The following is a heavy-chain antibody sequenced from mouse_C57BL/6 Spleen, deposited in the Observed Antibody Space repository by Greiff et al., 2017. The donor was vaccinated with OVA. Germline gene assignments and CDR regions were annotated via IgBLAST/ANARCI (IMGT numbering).Heavy chain of an antibody. D-gene: IGHD2-3*01. CDR2: IYPGDGDT. CDR3: ARSVDGYYYAMDY. Sequence: QVQLQQSGPELVKPGASVKISCKASGYAFSSSWMNWVKQRPGKGREWMGRIYPGDGDTNYNGKFKGKATLTADNSSSTAYMQLSSLTSEDSAVYFCARSVDGYYYAMDYWGQGTSVTVSS. V-gene: IGHV1-82*01. J-gene: IGHJ4*01. CDR1: GYAFSSSW.